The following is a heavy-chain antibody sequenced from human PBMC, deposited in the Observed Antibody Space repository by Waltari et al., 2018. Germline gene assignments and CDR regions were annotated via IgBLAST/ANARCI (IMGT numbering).Heavy chain of an antibody. CDR1: GGSFSGYY. CDR2: INHSGST. CDR3: ARGPGIQLWMRRNWFDP. Sequence: QVQLQQWGAGLLKPSETLSLTCAVYGGSFSGYYWSWIRQPPGKGLEWIGEINHSGSTNYNPSLKSRVTISVDTSKNQFSLKLSSVTAADTAVYYCARGPGIQLWMRRNWFDPWGQGTLVTVSS. D-gene: IGHD5-18*01. V-gene: IGHV4-34*01. J-gene: IGHJ5*02.